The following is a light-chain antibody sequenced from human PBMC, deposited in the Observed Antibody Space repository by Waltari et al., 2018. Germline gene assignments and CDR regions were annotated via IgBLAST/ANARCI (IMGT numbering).Light chain of an antibody. CDR3: SSYAGSNNFV. CDR1: TSDGGGYNY. CDR2: EVS. Sequence: QSAMTQPPSASGSPGQPVTISCPGTTSDGGGYNYVSRYQQHPGKAPKLMIYEVSKRPAGVPDRFSGSKSGNTASLTVSGLQAEDEADYYCSSYAGSNNFVFGTGTKVTVL. J-gene: IGLJ1*01. V-gene: IGLV2-8*01.